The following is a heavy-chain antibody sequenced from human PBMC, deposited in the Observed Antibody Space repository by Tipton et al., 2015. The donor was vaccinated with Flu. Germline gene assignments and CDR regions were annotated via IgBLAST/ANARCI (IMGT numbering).Heavy chain of an antibody. D-gene: IGHD4-17*01. CDR1: SGSFSAYY. CDR2: INHSGSL. CDR3: ARELDYGVFSPYFDY. Sequence: LRLSCSIYSGSFSAYYWSWIRQPPGKGLEWVGEINHSGSLNYNPSLKGRVTISVDSSKKQFSLKLRSVAAADTAVYYCARELDYGVFSPYFDYCGQGTLVTVSS. V-gene: IGHV4-34*01. J-gene: IGHJ4*02.